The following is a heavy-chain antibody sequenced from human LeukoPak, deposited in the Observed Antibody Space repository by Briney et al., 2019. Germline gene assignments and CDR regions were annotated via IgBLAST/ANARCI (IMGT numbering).Heavy chain of an antibody. CDR2: TWRG. J-gene: IGHJ6*02. D-gene: IGHD3-3*01. CDR3: VRIFGYYQEAMDV. Sequence: SETLSLTCTASGGSLTDGDYYWGWVRQPPGTGLHWLATTWRGASLNSRVTISLDTSQNQFSLRLTSVTASDTAVYYCVRIFGYYQEAMDVWGPGITVTVSS. CDR1: GGSLTDGDYY. V-gene: IGHV4-61*08.